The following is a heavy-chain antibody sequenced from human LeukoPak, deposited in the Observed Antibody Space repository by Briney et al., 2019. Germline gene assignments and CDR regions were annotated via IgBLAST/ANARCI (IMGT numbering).Heavy chain of an antibody. V-gene: IGHV1-8*03. D-gene: IGHD1-7*01. J-gene: IGHJ5*02. CDR3: ARGRRQNWNSKTWWFDP. Sequence: ASVNVSRKPSGYTLTSYDINWVRQATGQGLEWMGWMNPNIGNTAYAQKFKGRVNITRNSSISTAYMALSSPRCEAPAVYYCARGRRQNWNSKTWWFDPWGQGTLVTVSS. CDR2: MNPNIGNT. CDR1: GYTLTSYD.